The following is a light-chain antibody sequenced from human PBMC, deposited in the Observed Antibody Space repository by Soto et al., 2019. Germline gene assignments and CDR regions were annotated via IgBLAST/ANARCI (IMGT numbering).Light chain of an antibody. Sequence: VEMTKSPATLSVSPGERATLSCRASQSVSSNLAWYQQKPGQAPRLLIYGASTRATGIPARFSGSGSGTEFTLTISSLQSEDFAVYYCQQYNNWPRTFGQGTKVDIK. CDR3: QQYNNWPRT. J-gene: IGKJ1*01. CDR2: GAS. CDR1: QSVSSN. V-gene: IGKV3-15*01.